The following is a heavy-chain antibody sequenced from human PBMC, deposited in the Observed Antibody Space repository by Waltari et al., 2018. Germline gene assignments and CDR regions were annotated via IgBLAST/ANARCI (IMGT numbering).Heavy chain of an antibody. CDR3: ARGEGGANEY. Sequence: EVQLVESGGGLVQPGGSLRLFCAASGFPFRNYEMNWVRLAPGKGLEWVAYISSGASIIYEADSGKGRFTISRDNAKNSVYLQMSSLRAEDTAIYYCARGEGGANEYWGQGTLVTVSA. CDR2: ISSGASII. D-gene: IGHD1-26*01. CDR1: GFPFRNYE. V-gene: IGHV3-48*03. J-gene: IGHJ4*02.